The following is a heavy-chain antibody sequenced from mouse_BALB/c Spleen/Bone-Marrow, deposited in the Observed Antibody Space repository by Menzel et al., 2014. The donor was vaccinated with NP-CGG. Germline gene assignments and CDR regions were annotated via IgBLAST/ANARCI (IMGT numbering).Heavy chain of an antibody. V-gene: IGHV1-4*02. D-gene: IGHD1-1*01. CDR2: INPTRGYT. CDR1: GYTFTSYT. CDR3: AREGTYYAYFDY. J-gene: IGHJ2*01. Sequence: QVQLQQSAAELTRPGASVKMSCKASGYTFTSYTIQWVKQRPGQGLEWIGYINPTRGYTDYNQKFKDKTTLTADKSSSTAYMQLSSLTSEDSAVYLCAREGTYYAYFDYWGQGTTLTVSS.